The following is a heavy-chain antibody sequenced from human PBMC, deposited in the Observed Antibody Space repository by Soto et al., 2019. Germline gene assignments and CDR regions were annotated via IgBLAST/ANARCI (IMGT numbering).Heavy chain of an antibody. V-gene: IGHV3-30-3*01. CDR2: MSYDGSNQ. CDR3: AREDFGEHYFDY. CDR1: GFIFKNYA. J-gene: IGHJ4*02. D-gene: IGHD4-17*01. Sequence: PGGSLRLSCAASGFIFKNYAMHWVRQAPGKWLEWVAVMSYDGSNQYYADSVRGRFTISRDNSKNTLYLQVSSLRSEDTAIYYCAREDFGEHYFDYWGPGTLVTVSS.